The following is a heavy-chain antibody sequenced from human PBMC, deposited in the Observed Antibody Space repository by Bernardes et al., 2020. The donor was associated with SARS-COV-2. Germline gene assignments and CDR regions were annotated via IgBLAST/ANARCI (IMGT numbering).Heavy chain of an antibody. CDR3: AADRGGCSSTSCYYYYGMDV. D-gene: IGHD2-2*01. CDR1: GFTFTSSA. Sequence: SVKVSCKASGFTFTSSAVQWVRQARGQRLEWIGWIVVGSGNTNYAQKFQERVTITRDMSTSTAYMELSSLRSEDTAVYYCAADRGGCSSTSCYYYYGMDVWGQGTLVTVSS. V-gene: IGHV1-58*01. CDR2: IVVGSGNT. J-gene: IGHJ6*02.